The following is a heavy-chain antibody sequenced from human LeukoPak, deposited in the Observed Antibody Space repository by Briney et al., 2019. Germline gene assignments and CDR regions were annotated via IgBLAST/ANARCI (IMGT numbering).Heavy chain of an antibody. CDR3: AKDRAMASSYYFDY. D-gene: IGHD5-18*01. Sequence: GGSLRLSCATSGFTFSSYAMIWVRQAPGKGLEWVSAIIGRGGSTYYAASVKGRVTISRDNSKNTLYLQMNSLRAEDTAVYYCAKDRAMASSYYFDYCGQGTLVTVSS. CDR2: IIGRGGST. V-gene: IGHV3-23*01. CDR1: GFTFSSYA. J-gene: IGHJ4*02.